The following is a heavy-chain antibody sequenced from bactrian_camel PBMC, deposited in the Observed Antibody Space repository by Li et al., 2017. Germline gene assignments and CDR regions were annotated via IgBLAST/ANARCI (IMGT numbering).Heavy chain of an antibody. Sequence: HVQLVESGGGSVQAGGSLRLSCVASGYTSRSYCRYDMSWYRQAPGKEREFVSAIDRGGGTSYADSVKGRFTISKEDTKNTMYLQMDSLKPEDTAMYYCAADGRWYGSFCLPKAQFRYWGQGTQVTVS. D-gene: IGHD6*01. CDR3: AADGRWYGSFCLPKAQFRY. CDR2: IDRGGGT. CDR1: GYTSRSYCRYD. J-gene: IGHJ6*01. V-gene: IGHV3S55*01.